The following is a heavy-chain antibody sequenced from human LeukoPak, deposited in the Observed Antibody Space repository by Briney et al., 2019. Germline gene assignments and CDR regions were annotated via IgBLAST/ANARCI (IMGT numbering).Heavy chain of an antibody. CDR3: ARFSVVGAPPT. D-gene: IGHD1-26*01. J-gene: IGHJ5*02. V-gene: IGHV4-34*01. CDR2: INHSGST. Sequence: PSETLSLTCAVYGGSFSGYYWNWIRQPPGKGLEWIGEINHSGSTNYNPSLRSRVTMSVDTSKNQFSLKLSSETAADTAVYYCARFSVVGAPPTWGQGTLVTVSS. CDR1: GGSFSGYY.